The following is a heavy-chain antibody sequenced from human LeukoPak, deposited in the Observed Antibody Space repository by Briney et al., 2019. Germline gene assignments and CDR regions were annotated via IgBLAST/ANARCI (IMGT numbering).Heavy chain of an antibody. V-gene: IGHV3-23*01. D-gene: IGHD2/OR15-2a*01. CDR3: ARISGLGAREYLDH. Sequence: SGGSLRLSCAASGFTFSSYAMRWVRQAPGKGLEWVSAISGSGGSTYYADSVKGRFTISRDNAKNSVYMQMNSLRDEDTAVYYCARISGLGAREYLDHWGQGTLVTVSS. CDR2: ISGSGGST. CDR1: GFTFSSYA. J-gene: IGHJ4*02.